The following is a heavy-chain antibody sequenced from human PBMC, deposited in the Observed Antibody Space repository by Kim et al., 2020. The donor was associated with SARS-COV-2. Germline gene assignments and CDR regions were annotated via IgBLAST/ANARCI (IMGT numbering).Heavy chain of an antibody. CDR3: ARVYLYLEWELQYFHH. CDR1: GGSISSSSYY. CDR2: IYYSGST. J-gene: IGHJ1*01. V-gene: IGHV4-39*01. Sequence: SETLSLTCTVSGGSISSSSYYWDWIRQPPGKGLEWIGCIYYSGSTYYNPSLKSRVTISVDTSKNQFSLKLSSVTAADTAVYYCARVYLYLEWELQYFHHWGQGTLVTVSS. D-gene: IGHD1-26*01.